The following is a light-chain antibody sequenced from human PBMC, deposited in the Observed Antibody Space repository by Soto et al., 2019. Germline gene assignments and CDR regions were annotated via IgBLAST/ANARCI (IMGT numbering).Light chain of an antibody. CDR2: LGS. J-gene: IGKJ2*01. CDR3: MQSVQTPYT. Sequence: DIVLTQSPLSLPVTPGEPASISCRSSQSLLYSNGYNYLDWYLQKPGQSPQLLIYLGSNRSSGVPDRFSGSEAGTDFTLKISRVEAEDVGVYYCMQSVQTPYTFGPGTKLEIK. V-gene: IGKV2-28*01. CDR1: QSLLYSNGYNY.